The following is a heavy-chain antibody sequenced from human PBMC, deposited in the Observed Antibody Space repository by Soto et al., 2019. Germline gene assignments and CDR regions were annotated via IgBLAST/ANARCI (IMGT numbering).Heavy chain of an antibody. Sequence: SETLSLTXTVSGGSIISGYWSWVRQPPGKGLEWIGYIYDSGSTKYNPSLKSRVTISVDTSKNQFSLKVSSVTAADTAVYYCARGDSDLDYWGQGTLVTVSS. CDR3: ARGDSDLDY. V-gene: IGHV4-59*01. CDR2: IYDSGST. D-gene: IGHD5-18*01. CDR1: GGSIISGY. J-gene: IGHJ4*02.